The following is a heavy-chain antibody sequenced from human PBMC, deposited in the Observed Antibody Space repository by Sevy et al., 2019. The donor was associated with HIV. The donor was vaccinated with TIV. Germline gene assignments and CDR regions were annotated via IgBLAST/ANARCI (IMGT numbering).Heavy chain of an antibody. CDR2: ISWNSGSI. CDR1: GFTFDDYT. CDR3: AKDIPGEGEGSYYFDY. V-gene: IGHV3-9*01. J-gene: IGHJ4*02. D-gene: IGHD3-10*01. Sequence: GGSLRLSCATSGFTFDDYTMHWVRQAPGKGLEWVSGISWNSGSIGYADSVKGRFTISRDNAKNSLYLQMNSLRAEDTALYYCAKDIPGEGEGSYYFDYWGQGTQVTVSS.